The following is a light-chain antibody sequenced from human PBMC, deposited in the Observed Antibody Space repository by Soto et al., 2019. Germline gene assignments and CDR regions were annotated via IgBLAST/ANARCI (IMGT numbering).Light chain of an antibody. Sequence: DIQMTQTPSTLSASVGYRVTITCRASQSISSWLAWYHQKPGKAPKLLIYDASSLESGVPSRFRGSGSGTELTLTISRLQPDDFATYYCQQYSSYSPCTLGRGT. CDR3: QQYSSYSPCT. J-gene: IGKJ4*02. V-gene: IGKV1-5*01. CDR2: DAS. CDR1: QSISSW.